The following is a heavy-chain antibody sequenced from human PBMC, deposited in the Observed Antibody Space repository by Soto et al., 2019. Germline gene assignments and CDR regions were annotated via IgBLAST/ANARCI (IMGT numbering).Heavy chain of an antibody. V-gene: IGHV3-53*01. CDR3: ERGPLNSNGAY. D-gene: IGHD3-22*01. CDR1: GFTVSSND. J-gene: IGHJ4*02. Sequence: EVQLVESGGDLIQPGGSLRLSCAASGFTVSSNDMSWVRQAPGQGLEWVSLIYSSGSTHYADSVKGRFTISRDISKNRVHLQLNTLRAGDTAVYDCERGPLNSNGAYWGQGTLVTVSS. CDR2: IYSSGST.